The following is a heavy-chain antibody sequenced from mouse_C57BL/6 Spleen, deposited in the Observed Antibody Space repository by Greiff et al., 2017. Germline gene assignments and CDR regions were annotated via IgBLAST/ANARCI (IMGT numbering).Heavy chain of an antibody. CDR2: ISNKTNGYTT. CDR3: SRSPLWYHWYFDV. CDR1: GFTFTDYY. D-gene: IGHD2-1*01. J-gene: IGHJ1*03. Sequence: EVKLVESGGGLVQPGGSLSLSCEASGFTFTDYYMSWVRQPPGKALEWLGFISNKTNGYTTEYSVSVKGRFTISRANSQSILYLQMHALRAEDSATYYCSRSPLWYHWYFDVWGTGTTVTVSS. V-gene: IGHV7-3*01.